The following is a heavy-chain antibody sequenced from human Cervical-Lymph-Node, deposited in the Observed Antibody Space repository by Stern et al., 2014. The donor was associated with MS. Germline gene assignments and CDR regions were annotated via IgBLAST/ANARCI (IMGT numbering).Heavy chain of an antibody. CDR2: IRAYNGNT. D-gene: IGHD3-3*01. CDR3: ARAGLRFLEWPIQYYGMDV. J-gene: IGHJ6*02. CDR1: GYTFTSYG. V-gene: IGHV1-18*01. Sequence: QVQLVQSGAEVKKPGASVKVSCKASGYTFTSYGISWVRQAPGQGLEWMGWIRAYNGNTNDAQKVQGRVTMTTDTSTSTAYMELRSLRSDDTAVYYCARAGLRFLEWPIQYYGMDVWGQGTTVTVSS.